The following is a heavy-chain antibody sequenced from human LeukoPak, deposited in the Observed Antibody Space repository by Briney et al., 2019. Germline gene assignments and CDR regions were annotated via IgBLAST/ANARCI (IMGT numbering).Heavy chain of an antibody. CDR2: ISSSSSYI. V-gene: IGHV3-21*04. CDR1: GFTLSSYS. D-gene: IGHD2-21*01. J-gene: IGHJ4*02. Sequence: GGSLRLSCAASGFTLSSYSMNWVRQAPGKGLEWVPSISSSSSYIYYADSVKGRFTITRNNSKNTLYLQMNSLRAEDTAVYYCASKHIFDCWGQGTLVTVSS. CDR3: ASKHIFDC.